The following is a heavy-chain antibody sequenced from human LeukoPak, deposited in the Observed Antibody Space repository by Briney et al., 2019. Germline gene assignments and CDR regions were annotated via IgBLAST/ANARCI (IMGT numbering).Heavy chain of an antibody. CDR1: GGSISSSSYY. D-gene: IGHD4-11*01. CDR2: IYYSGST. CDR3: ARHSNYGFVWFDP. Sequence: SETLSLTCTVSGGSISSSSYYWGWIRQPPGKGLEWIGSIYYSGSTYYNPSLKSRVTISVDTSKNQSSLKLSSVTAADTAVYYCARHSNYGFVWFDPWGQGTLVTVSS. J-gene: IGHJ5*02. V-gene: IGHV4-39*01.